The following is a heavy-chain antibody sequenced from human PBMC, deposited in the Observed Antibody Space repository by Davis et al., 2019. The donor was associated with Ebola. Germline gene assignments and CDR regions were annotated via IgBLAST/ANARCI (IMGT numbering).Heavy chain of an antibody. D-gene: IGHD4-23*01. CDR2: ISSSSSYI. CDR1: GFTFSSYS. V-gene: IGHV3-21*01. Sequence: PGGSLRLSCAASGFTFSSYSMNWVRQAPGKGLEWVSSISSSSSYIYYADSVKGRFTISRDNAKNSLYLQMNSLRAEDTAVYYCARGRAVDLRYYYGMDVWGQGTTVTVSS. CDR3: ARGRAVDLRYYYGMDV. J-gene: IGHJ6*02.